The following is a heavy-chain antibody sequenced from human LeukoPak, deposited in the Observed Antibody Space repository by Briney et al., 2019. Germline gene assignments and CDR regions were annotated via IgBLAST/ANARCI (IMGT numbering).Heavy chain of an antibody. D-gene: IGHD6-19*01. CDR1: GGSMNNYY. V-gene: IGHV4-59*08. CDR3: ARQAGWLSPIDY. CDR2: VYQTGDT. J-gene: IGHJ4*02. Sequence: PSETLSLTCIVSGGSMNNYYWSWFRQPPGKGLEWIAYVYQTGDTRYNPSLKSRVSISLDMSKNQFSLNLSSVTAADAALYYCARQAGWLSPIDYWGQGTLVTVSS.